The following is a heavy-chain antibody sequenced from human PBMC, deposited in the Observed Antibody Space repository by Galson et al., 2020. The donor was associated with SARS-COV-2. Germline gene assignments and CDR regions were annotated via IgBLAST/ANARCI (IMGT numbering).Heavy chain of an antibody. CDR2: IRNDGSNK. CDR1: GFTFSSYD. V-gene: IGHV3-30*02. D-gene: IGHD6-19*01. CDR3: AKLAVAGNDAFDI. J-gene: IGHJ3*02. Sequence: GGSLRLSFAASGFTFSSYDMHWVRQAPGKGLEWVAFIRNDGSNKYYADSVKGRFTISRDNSKNTLYLQMNSLRAKDTAVYYCAKLAVAGNDAFDIWGQGTMVTVSS.